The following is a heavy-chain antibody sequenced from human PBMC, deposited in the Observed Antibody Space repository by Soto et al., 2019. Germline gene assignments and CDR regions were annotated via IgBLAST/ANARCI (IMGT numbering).Heavy chain of an antibody. CDR1: GGSISSGDYY. D-gene: IGHD3-10*01. Sequence: ASETLSLTCTVSGGSISSGDYYWSWIRQPPGKGLEWIGYIYYSGSTYYNPSLKSRVTISVDTSKNQFSLKLSSVTAADTAVYYCARVHGVLLWFGELQSWGVNPYYYYGMDVWGQGTTVTVSS. CDR2: IYYSGST. CDR3: ARVHGVLLWFGELQSWGVNPYYYYGMDV. J-gene: IGHJ6*02. V-gene: IGHV4-30-4*01.